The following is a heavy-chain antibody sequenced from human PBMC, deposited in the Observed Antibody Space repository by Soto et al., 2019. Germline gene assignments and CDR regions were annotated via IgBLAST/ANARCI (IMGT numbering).Heavy chain of an antibody. J-gene: IGHJ5*02. CDR2: IYYSGST. V-gene: IGHV4-30-4*01. CDR3: ARGGVVVVAGNWFDP. D-gene: IGHD2-15*01. Sequence: QVQLQESGPGLVKPSQTLSLTCTVSGGSISSGDYYWSWIRQPPGKGLEWIGYIYYSGSTYYNPSRKSRVTISVDTSKNQFSLKLSSVTAADTAVYYCARGGVVVVAGNWFDPWGQGTLVTVSS. CDR1: GGSISSGDYY.